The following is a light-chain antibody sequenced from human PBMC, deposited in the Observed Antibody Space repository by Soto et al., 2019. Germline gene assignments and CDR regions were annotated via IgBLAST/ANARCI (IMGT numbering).Light chain of an antibody. Sequence: DIQMNQSPSTLSASVGDRVTITCRASQSISTWLAWYQKKPGKAPNLLIYKASRLENGVPSSFSGSGSGTEFTLTISSLQPYDFATYYCQQYNDYSWTCGQGTKVEIE. CDR3: QQYNDYSWT. CDR2: KAS. V-gene: IGKV1-5*03. J-gene: IGKJ1*01. CDR1: QSISTW.